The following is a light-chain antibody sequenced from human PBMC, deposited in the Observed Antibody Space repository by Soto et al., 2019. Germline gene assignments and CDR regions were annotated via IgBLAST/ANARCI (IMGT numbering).Light chain of an antibody. Sequence: SYELTQPPSVSVSPGQTASITCSGDTLGGKYACWYQQKPGQSPVLVIYRSTNRPSGIPERFSGSISGNTATLTISETQAMDEADYYCQAWDSGVPYVFGTGTKLTVL. CDR1: TLGGKY. V-gene: IGLV3-1*01. CDR3: QAWDSGVPYV. J-gene: IGLJ1*01. CDR2: RST.